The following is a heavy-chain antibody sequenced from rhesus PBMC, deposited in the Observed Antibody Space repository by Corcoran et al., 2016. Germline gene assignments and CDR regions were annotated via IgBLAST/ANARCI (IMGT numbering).Heavy chain of an antibody. Sequence: EVQLVESGGGLVQPGGSLRLSCAASGFTFSDHYMDWVRQAPGKGLELVSSIRSGSGSTTWCPDSVKGRFTISRDNAKNTVYLQMNSLRAEDTAVYYCARHPYWGSGYFDYWGQGVLVTVSS. D-gene: IGHD3-34*01. CDR2: IRSGSGSTT. V-gene: IGHV3-110*02. CDR3: ARHPYWGSGYFDY. CDR1: GFTFSDHY. J-gene: IGHJ4*01.